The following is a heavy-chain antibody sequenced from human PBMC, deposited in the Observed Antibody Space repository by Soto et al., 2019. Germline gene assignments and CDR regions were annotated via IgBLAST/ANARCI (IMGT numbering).Heavy chain of an antibody. Sequence: PGESLKSSCKGSGYSFTSYWIGWVRQMPGKGLECMGIIYPGDSDTRYSPSFQGQVTISADKSISTAYLQWSSLKASDTAMYYCARTAAAGKYYYGMDVWGQGTTVTVSS. D-gene: IGHD6-13*01. CDR1: GYSFTSYW. J-gene: IGHJ6*02. CDR2: IYPGDSDT. CDR3: ARTAAAGKYYYGMDV. V-gene: IGHV5-51*01.